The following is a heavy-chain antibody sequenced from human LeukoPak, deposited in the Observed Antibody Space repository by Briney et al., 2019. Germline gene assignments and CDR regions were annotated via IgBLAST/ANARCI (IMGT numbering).Heavy chain of an antibody. V-gene: IGHV3-23*01. Sequence: GGSLRLSCAASGFTFSSFAMNWVRQAPGKGLEWVSAISDSGGSRYYADSVKGRFTISRDNAKNTVYLQMNSLRVEDTAVYYCAKGGRWLYYFDYWGQGSLVSVSS. J-gene: IGHJ4*02. CDR2: ISDSGGSR. CDR1: GFTFSSFA. D-gene: IGHD5-12*01. CDR3: AKGGRWLYYFDY.